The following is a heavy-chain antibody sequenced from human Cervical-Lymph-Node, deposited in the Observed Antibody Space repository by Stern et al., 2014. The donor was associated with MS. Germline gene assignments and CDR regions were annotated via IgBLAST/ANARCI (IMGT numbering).Heavy chain of an antibody. CDR2: ISGGGTGA. D-gene: IGHD1-26*01. V-gene: IGHV3-23*04. CDR3: ARLSGSYDYYYFGLDI. CDR1: GFTFSSYG. J-gene: IGHJ6*02. Sequence: EVQLEESGGDLVQPGGSLRLSCAASGFTFSSYGLSWVRQAPGKGLEWVSVISGGGTGANYGDSVKGRFSISRANSKNTPYLQMNSLRVEDTAVYYCARLSGSYDYYYFGLDIWGQGTTVIVSS.